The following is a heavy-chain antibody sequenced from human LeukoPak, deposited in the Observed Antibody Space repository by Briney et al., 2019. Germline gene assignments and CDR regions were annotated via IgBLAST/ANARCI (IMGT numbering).Heavy chain of an antibody. Sequence: SVKVSCKASGGTFSSYAISWVRQAPGQGLEWMGGIIPIFGTANYAQKFQGRVTITADKSTSTAYMELSRLRSEDTAVYYCAFSGVRGAQIKMYYFDYWGQGTLVTVSS. CDR3: AFSGVRGAQIKMYYFDY. J-gene: IGHJ4*02. V-gene: IGHV1-69*06. CDR1: GGTFSSYA. CDR2: IIPIFGTA. D-gene: IGHD3-10*01.